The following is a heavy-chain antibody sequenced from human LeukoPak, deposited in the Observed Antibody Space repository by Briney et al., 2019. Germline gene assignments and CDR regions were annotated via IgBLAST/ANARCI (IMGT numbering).Heavy chain of an antibody. Sequence: ASVKVSCKASGYTFTSYGISWVRQAPGQGLEWMGWISAYNGNTNYAQKLQGRVTMTTDTSTSTAYMELRSLRSDDTAVYYCARTEYQLLYGYYYMDVWGKGTTVTVSS. D-gene: IGHD2-2*02. CDR3: ARTEYQLLYGYYYMDV. J-gene: IGHJ6*03. CDR1: GYTFTSYG. CDR2: ISAYNGNT. V-gene: IGHV1-18*01.